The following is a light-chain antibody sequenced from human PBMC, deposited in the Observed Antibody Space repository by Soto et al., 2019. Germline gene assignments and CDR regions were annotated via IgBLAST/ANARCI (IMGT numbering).Light chain of an antibody. CDR2: DAS. Sequence: EIVLAQSPATLSLSPGERATLSCRASQSASIYLAWYQQKPGQAPRLLIYDASNRATGIPARFSGSGSGTDFTLTISSLEPEDFAVYYCQQYNNWPPITFGQGTRLEIK. J-gene: IGKJ5*01. CDR3: QQYNNWPPIT. V-gene: IGKV3-11*01. CDR1: QSASIY.